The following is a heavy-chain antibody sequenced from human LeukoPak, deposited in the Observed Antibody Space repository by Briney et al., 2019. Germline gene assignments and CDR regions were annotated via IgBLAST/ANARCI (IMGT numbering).Heavy chain of an antibody. CDR2: ISAYNGNT. CDR1: GYTFTSYG. D-gene: IGHD3-3*01. CDR3: ARVGFFGVVIGGGWFDP. J-gene: IGHJ5*02. Sequence: ASVKVSCKASGYTFTSYGISWVRQAPGQGPEWMGWISAYNGNTNYAQKLQGRVTMTTDTSTSTAYMELRSLRSDDTAVYYCARVGFFGVVIGGGWFDPWGQGTLVTVSS. V-gene: IGHV1-18*01.